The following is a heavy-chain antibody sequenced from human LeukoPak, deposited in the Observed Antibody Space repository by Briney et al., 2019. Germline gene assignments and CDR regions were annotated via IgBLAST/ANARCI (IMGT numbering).Heavy chain of an antibody. CDR3: AGEDNSSGYRPFDI. Sequence: ASVKVSCKASGYTFTGYYIHWVRQAPGQGLEWMGRINPNNGGTNYAQKFQGRVTMTRDMPMSTAYMELSRLRSVDTAVYYCAGEDNSSGYRPFDIWGQGTMVTVPS. CDR1: GYTFTGYY. CDR2: INPNNGGT. J-gene: IGHJ3*02. D-gene: IGHD3-22*01. V-gene: IGHV1-2*06.